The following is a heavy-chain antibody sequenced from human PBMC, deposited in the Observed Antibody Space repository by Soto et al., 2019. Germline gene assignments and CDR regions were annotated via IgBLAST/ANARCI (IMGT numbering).Heavy chain of an antibody. CDR3: ATSPIIHSRRDPYGMDV. Sequence: ASVKVSCKVSGYTLTELSMHWVRQAPGKGLEWMGGFDPEDGETIYAQKFQGRVTMTEDTSTDTAYMELSSLRSEDTAVYYCATSPIIHSRRDPYGMDVWGQGTTVTVSS. J-gene: IGHJ6*02. V-gene: IGHV1-24*01. CDR2: FDPEDGET. D-gene: IGHD6-13*01. CDR1: GYTLTELS.